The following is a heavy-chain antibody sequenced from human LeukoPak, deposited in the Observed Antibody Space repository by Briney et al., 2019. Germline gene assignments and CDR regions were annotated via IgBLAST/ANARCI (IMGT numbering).Heavy chain of an antibody. CDR3: AREFGGSGSGAGY. CDR1: GFTFSFYS. J-gene: IGHJ4*02. Sequence: KPGGSLRLSCAASGFTFSFYSMNWVRQAPGKGLEWVSSMSVSSGLIYYADSVKGRFTVSRDNAKNSLYLQMNSLRAEDTAVYYCAREFGGSGSGAGYWGQGTLVTVSS. V-gene: IGHV3-21*01. CDR2: MSVSSGLI. D-gene: IGHD2-15*01.